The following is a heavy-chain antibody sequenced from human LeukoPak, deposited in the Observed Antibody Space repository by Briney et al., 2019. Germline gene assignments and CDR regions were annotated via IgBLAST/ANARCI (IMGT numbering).Heavy chain of an antibody. CDR3: AIFDFLFGEIDNWFDP. D-gene: IGHD3-16*01. J-gene: IGHJ5*02. Sequence: GESLKISCKGSGYNFTIYWIGWVRQMPGKGLEWMGIIYPGDSDTRYSPSFQGQVTISADRSISTAYLQWSSLKASDTAMYYCAIFDFLFGEIDNWFDPWGQGTQVTVSS. CDR1: GYNFTIYW. CDR2: IYPGDSDT. V-gene: IGHV5-51*01.